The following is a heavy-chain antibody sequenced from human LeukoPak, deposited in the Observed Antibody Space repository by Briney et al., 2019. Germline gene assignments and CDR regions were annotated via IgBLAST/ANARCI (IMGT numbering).Heavy chain of an antibody. J-gene: IGHJ3*02. CDR2: IYYSGST. Sequence: SETLSLTCTVSGGSISSYYWSRIRQPPGKGLEWIGYIYYSGSTNYNPSLKSRVTISVDTSKNQFSLKLSSVTAADTAVYYCARQKNVVDIWGQGTMVTVSS. D-gene: IGHD2-21*01. V-gene: IGHV4-59*08. CDR1: GGSISSYY. CDR3: ARQKNVVDI.